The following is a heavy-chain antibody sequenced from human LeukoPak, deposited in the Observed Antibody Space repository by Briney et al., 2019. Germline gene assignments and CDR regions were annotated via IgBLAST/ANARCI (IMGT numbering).Heavy chain of an antibody. CDR3: ARVMSYHLDY. CDR2: IQYDDSEK. Sequence: GGSLRLSCAASGFTFTFSTSGMHWVRQAPGKGLEWVAFIQYDDSEKSYADSVKGRCTTSRDNSKNTLYLQMNSLRAEDTAVYYCARVMSYHLDYWGQGTLVTVSS. J-gene: IGHJ4*02. V-gene: IGHV3-30*02. CDR1: GFTFTFSTSG. D-gene: IGHD1-26*01.